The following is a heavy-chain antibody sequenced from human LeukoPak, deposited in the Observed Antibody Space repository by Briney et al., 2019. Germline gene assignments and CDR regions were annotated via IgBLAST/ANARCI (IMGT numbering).Heavy chain of an antibody. CDR1: GFTFSSYE. CDR2: ISGSGGST. J-gene: IGHJ4*02. V-gene: IGHV3-23*01. CDR3: APDVLSGRY. D-gene: IGHD1-26*01. Sequence: GGSLRLSCAASGFTFSSYEMNWVRQAPGKGLEWVSAISGSGGSTYYADSVKGRFTISRDNSKNTLYLQMNSLRAEDTAVYYCAPDVLSGRYWGQGTLVTVSS.